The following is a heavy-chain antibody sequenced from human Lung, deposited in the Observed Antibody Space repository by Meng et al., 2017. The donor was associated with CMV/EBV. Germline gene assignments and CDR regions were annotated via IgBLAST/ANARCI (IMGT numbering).Heavy chain of an antibody. CDR2: INHSGTT. CDR1: GGSFSGYC. J-gene: IGHJ4*02. V-gene: IGHV4-34*01. CDR3: ARCFRGGGTQRRFGVFRSSYFFDY. Sequence: GSLRLXCAVYGGSFSGYCWSWIRQPPGKGLEWIGEINHSGTTNYNPSLESRVTISADTSKNQFSLKLSSVTAADTAVYYCARCFRGGGTQRRFGVFRSSYFFDYWGLGXLVTVSS. D-gene: IGHD3-3*01.